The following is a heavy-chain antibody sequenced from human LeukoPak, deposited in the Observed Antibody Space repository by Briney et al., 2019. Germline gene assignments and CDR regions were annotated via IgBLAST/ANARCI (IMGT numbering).Heavy chain of an antibody. Sequence: GGSLRLSRAVSGFTFSSYSMNWVRQAPGKGLEWVSSISSSSSYIYYADSVKGRFTISRDNAKNSLYLQMNTLRADDTAVYYCAREYYYGSGNYGGFDYWGQGTLVTVSS. J-gene: IGHJ4*02. D-gene: IGHD3-10*01. CDR1: GFTFSSYS. CDR2: ISSSSSYI. V-gene: IGHV3-21*04. CDR3: AREYYYGSGNYGGFDY.